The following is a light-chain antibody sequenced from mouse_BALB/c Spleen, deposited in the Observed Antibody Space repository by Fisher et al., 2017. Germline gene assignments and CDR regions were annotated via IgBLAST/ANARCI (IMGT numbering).Light chain of an antibody. CDR1: SSVSY. J-gene: IGKJ4*01. V-gene: IGKV4-57*01. CDR2: STS. Sequence: IVMTQSPAIMSASLGEEITLTCSASSSVSYMHWFQQKPGTSPKLWIYSTSNLASGVPARFSGSGSGTSYSLTISRMEAEDAASYFCHQWSSYPFTFGSGTKLEIK. CDR3: HQWSSYPFT.